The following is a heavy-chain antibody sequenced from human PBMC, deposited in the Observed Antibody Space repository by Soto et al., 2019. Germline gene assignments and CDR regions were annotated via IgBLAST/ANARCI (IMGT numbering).Heavy chain of an antibody. Sequence: GSLLLPCSASGFIFSNYAMHWVRQAPGKGLEWVAVTSYDGSNQYYADSVKGRFTISRDNSNNTLCLHMNSLTPEDTAVYYCVRDLVLEGNYWGQGTMVTVSS. J-gene: IGHJ4*02. CDR3: VRDLVLEGNY. CDR1: GFIFSNYA. D-gene: IGHD3-10*01. V-gene: IGHV3-30-3*01. CDR2: TSYDGSNQ.